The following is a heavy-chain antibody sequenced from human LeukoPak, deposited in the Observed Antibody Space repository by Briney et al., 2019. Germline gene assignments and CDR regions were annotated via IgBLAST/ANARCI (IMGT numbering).Heavy chain of an antibody. J-gene: IGHJ6*02. CDR1: GFTFSSYW. Sequence: AGGSLRLSCAASGFTFSSYWMHWVRQAPGKGLVWVSRINSDGSSTSYADSVKGRFTTSRDNAKNTLYLQMNSLRAEDTAVYYCARDREGWGSSYGMDVWGQGTTVTVSS. CDR3: ARDREGWGSSYGMDV. CDR2: INSDGSST. V-gene: IGHV3-74*01. D-gene: IGHD2-2*01.